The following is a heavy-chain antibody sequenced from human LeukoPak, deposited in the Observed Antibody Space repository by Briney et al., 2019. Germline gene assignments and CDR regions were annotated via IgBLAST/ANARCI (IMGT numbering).Heavy chain of an antibody. J-gene: IGHJ4*02. CDR3: ARATYIAVAGHFDY. CDR2: INHSGST. D-gene: IGHD6-19*01. V-gene: IGHV4-34*01. Sequence: PSETLSLTCAVYGGSFSGYYWSWIRQPPGKGLEWIGEINHSGSTNYNPSLKSRVPISVDTSKNQFSLKLSSVTAADTAVYYCARATYIAVAGHFDYWGQGTLVTVSS. CDR1: GGSFSGYY.